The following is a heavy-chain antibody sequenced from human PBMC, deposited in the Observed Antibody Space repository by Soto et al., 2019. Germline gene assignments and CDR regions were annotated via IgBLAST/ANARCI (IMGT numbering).Heavy chain of an antibody. D-gene: IGHD3-22*01. CDR1: GYTFTSYY. V-gene: IGHV1-46*03. Sequence: ASVKVSCKASGYTFTSYYMHWVRQAPRQGLEWMGIINPSGGSTSYAQKFQGRVTMTRDTSTSTVYMELSSLRSEDTAAYYCARGVIRGITMIVVVIGAFDIWGQGTMVNVSS. CDR3: ARGVIRGITMIVVVIGAFDI. CDR2: INPSGGST. J-gene: IGHJ3*02.